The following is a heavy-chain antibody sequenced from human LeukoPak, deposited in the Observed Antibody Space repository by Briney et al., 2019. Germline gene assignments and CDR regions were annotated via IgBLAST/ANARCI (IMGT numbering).Heavy chain of an antibody. CDR3: AREYYGSTSCYLWYFDL. CDR1: GGSFSGYY. J-gene: IGHJ2*01. CDR2: INHSGST. Sequence: SETLSLTCAVYGGSFSGYYWSWIRQPPGKGLEWIGEINHSGSTNYNPSLKSRVTISVDTSKNQFSLKLSSVTAADTAVYYCAREYYGSTSCYLWYFDLWGRGTLVTVSS. V-gene: IGHV4-34*01. D-gene: IGHD2-2*01.